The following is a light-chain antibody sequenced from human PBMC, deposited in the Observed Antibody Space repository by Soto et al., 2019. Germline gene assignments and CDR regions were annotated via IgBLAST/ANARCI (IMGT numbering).Light chain of an antibody. Sequence: QSALTQPASVSGSPGQSITISCTGTSSDVGDYDYVSWYQQHPGKAPKLMIYEVSNRPSGVSNRFSGSKSGNTASLTISGLQAEDEAEFYCSSYSRSGALVFGGGTKLTVL. V-gene: IGLV2-14*01. CDR1: SSDVGDYDY. CDR3: SSYSRSGALV. CDR2: EVS. J-gene: IGLJ3*02.